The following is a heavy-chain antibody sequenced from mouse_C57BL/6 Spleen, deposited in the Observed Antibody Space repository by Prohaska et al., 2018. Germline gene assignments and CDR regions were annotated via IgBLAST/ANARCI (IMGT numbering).Heavy chain of an antibody. Sequence: KISCKASGYVFSSSWMNWVKQRPGKGLEWIGRIYPGDGDTNYNGKFKGKATLTADKSSSTAYMQLSSLTSEDSAVYFCARGYGSFDYWGQGTTLTVSS. CDR2: IYPGDGDT. CDR3: ARGYGSFDY. CDR1: GYVFSSSW. D-gene: IGHD2-1*01. J-gene: IGHJ2*01. V-gene: IGHV1-82*01.